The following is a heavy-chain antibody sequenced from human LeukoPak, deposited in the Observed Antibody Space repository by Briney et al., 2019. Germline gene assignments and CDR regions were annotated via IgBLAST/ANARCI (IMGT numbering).Heavy chain of an antibody. CDR2: ISYDASNE. CDR1: GFSFSSYA. Sequence: GGSLRLSCAASGFSFSSYAMHWVRQAPGKGLEWVAVISYDASNEYYADSVKGRFTISRDNSKNTLYLQMNSLRVEDTALYYCARAYSSGWYGDFDYWGQGTLVTVSS. CDR3: ARAYSSGWYGDFDY. J-gene: IGHJ4*02. D-gene: IGHD6-19*01. V-gene: IGHV3-30*04.